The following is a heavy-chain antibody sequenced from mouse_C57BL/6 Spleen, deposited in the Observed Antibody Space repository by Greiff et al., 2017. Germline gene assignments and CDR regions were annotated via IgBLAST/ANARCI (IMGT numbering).Heavy chain of an antibody. D-gene: IGHD1-1*01. CDR3: ARCYYGSSYFDY. CDR1: GYTFTSYW. J-gene: IGHJ2*01. CDR2: IDPSDSYT. V-gene: IGHV1-69*01. Sequence: QVHVKQPGAELVMPGASVKLSCKASGYTFTSYWMHWVKQRPGQGLEWIGEIDPSDSYTNYNQKFKGKSTLTVDKSSSTAYMQLSSLTSEDSAVYYCARCYYGSSYFDYWGQGTTLTVSS.